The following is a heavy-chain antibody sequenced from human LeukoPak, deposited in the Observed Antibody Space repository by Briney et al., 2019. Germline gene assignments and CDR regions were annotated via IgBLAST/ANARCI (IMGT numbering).Heavy chain of an antibody. CDR1: GGSISSYY. Sequence: SETLSLTCTVSGGSISSYYWSWIRQPPGKGLEWIGYIYYSGSTNYNPSLKSRVTISVDTSKNQFSLKLSSVTAADTAVYYCARVSGAPGSGGSQKIADYWGQGTLVTVSS. J-gene: IGHJ4*02. CDR2: IYYSGST. V-gene: IGHV4-59*01. D-gene: IGHD3-3*01. CDR3: ARVSGAPGSGGSQKIADY.